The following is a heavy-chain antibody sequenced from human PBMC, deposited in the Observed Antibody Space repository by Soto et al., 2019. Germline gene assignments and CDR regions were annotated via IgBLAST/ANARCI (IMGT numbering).Heavy chain of an antibody. D-gene: IGHD3-3*01. CDR3: AKDTIERPSYYDFWSGYHRVASSMDV. V-gene: IGHV3-23*01. Sequence: GGSLRLSCAASGFTFSSYAMSWVRQAPGKGLEWVSAISGSGGSTYYADSVKGRFTISRDNSKNTLYLQMNSLRAEDTAVYYCAKDTIERPSYYDFWSGYHRVASSMDVWGKGTTVTVSS. CDR1: GFTFSSYA. CDR2: ISGSGGST. J-gene: IGHJ6*04.